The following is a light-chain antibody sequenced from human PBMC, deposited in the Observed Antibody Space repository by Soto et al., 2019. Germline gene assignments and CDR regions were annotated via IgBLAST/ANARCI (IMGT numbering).Light chain of an antibody. V-gene: IGKV3-11*01. Sequence: EIVLTQSPATLSLSPGERASLSCRASQSVSSYLAWYQQKPGQAPRLLIYDASNRATGITARFSGSGSGTDFTLTISGLEPEDFVVYYCQQRTSSITFGQGTRLEIK. J-gene: IGKJ5*01. CDR1: QSVSSY. CDR2: DAS. CDR3: QQRTSSIT.